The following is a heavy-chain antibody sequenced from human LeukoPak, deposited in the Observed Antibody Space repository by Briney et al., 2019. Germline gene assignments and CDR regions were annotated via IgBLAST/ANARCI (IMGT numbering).Heavy chain of an antibody. Sequence: GGSLRLSCAASGFTFDDYGMSWVRQAPGKGLEWVSGINWNGGSTGYADSVKGRFTISRDNAKNSLYLQMNSLRAEDTALHYCARAGGSGSYDYYYYMDVWGKGTTVTVSS. CDR3: ARAGGSGSYDYYYYMDV. CDR1: GFTFDDYG. J-gene: IGHJ6*03. D-gene: IGHD3-10*01. CDR2: INWNGGST. V-gene: IGHV3-20*04.